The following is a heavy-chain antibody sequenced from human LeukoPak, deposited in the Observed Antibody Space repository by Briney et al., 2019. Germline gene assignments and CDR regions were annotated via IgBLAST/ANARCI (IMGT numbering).Heavy chain of an antibody. Sequence: VGSLRLSCAASGFTFSSYGMHSVRQAPSHRLEWVAFIRYDGSNKYYADSVKGRFTISRDNSKNTLYLQMNSLRAEDTAVYYCAKDRPSYSSSGRLFDYWGQGTLVTVSS. CDR2: IRYDGSNK. CDR3: AKDRPSYSSSGRLFDY. CDR1: GFTFSSYG. V-gene: IGHV3-30*02. J-gene: IGHJ4*02. D-gene: IGHD6-13*01.